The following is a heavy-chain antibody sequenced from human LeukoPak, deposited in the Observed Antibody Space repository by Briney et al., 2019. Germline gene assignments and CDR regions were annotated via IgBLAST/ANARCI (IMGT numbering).Heavy chain of an antibody. V-gene: IGHV3-33*01. CDR1: GFTFSSYG. J-gene: IGHJ4*02. D-gene: IGHD3-10*01. CDR3: ARGLWFGELLH. Sequence: GGSLRLSCAASGFTFSSYGMHWVRQAPGKGLEWVAVIWYDGSNKYYADSVKGRFTISRDNSKNTLYLQMNSLRAEDTAVYYCARGLWFGELLHWGQGTLVTVSS. CDR2: IWYDGSNK.